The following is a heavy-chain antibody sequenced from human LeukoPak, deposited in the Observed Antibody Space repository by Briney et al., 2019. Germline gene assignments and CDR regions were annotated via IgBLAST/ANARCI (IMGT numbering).Heavy chain of an antibody. CDR3: ARWYSSGWAFDY. Sequence: GSLRLSCAASGFGFPAFTMNWVRQAPGKGLEWIGYIHYSGSTKYNPSLKSRVTISVDTSKNQFSLKLSSVTAADTAVYYCARWYSSGWAFDYWGQGTLVTVSS. J-gene: IGHJ4*02. CDR2: IHYSGST. D-gene: IGHD6-19*01. CDR1: GFGFPAFT. V-gene: IGHV4-59*08.